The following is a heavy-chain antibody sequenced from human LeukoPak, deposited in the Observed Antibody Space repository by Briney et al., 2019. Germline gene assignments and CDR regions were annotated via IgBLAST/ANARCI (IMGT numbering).Heavy chain of an antibody. V-gene: IGHV5-51*01. CDR2: IYPSDSDT. CDR3: ARHPSPFIRGYSYGFFDY. J-gene: IGHJ4*02. Sequence: GESLKISCKGSGYSFTSYWIGWVRQMPGKGLEWMGIIYPSDSDTRYSPSFQGQVTISADKSISTAYLQWSSLKASDTAMYYCARHPSPFIRGYSYGFFDYWGQGTLVTVSS. CDR1: GYSFTSYW. D-gene: IGHD5-18*01.